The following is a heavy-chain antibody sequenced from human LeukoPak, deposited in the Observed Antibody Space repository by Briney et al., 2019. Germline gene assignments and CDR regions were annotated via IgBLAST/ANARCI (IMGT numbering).Heavy chain of an antibody. CDR1: GHTLTAYY. V-gene: IGHV1-2*02. D-gene: IGHD5-24*01. CDR2: ITPSGGT. J-gene: IGHJ4*02. CDR3: ARDRYGDGFAHLDY. Sequence: ASVKVSCKASGHTLTAYYMHWVRQAPGQGLEWMGWITPSGGTNYPQKFQGRVAITWDTSITTAYMDLSSLTSDDTAVYYCARDRYGDGFAHLDYWGQGALVTVSS.